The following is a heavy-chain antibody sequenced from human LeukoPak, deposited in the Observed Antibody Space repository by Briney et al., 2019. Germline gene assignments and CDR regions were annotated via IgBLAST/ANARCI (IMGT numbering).Heavy chain of an antibody. Sequence: SVKVSCNASGYTFTSYGISWVRQAPGQGLEWMGGIIPIFGTANYAQKFQGRVTITADKSTSTAYMELSSLRSEDTAVYYCARDRSGDGGNYYYYMDVWGKGTTVTVSS. J-gene: IGHJ6*03. V-gene: IGHV1-69*06. CDR1: GYTFTSYG. CDR2: IIPIFGTA. CDR3: ARDRSGDGGNYYYYMDV. D-gene: IGHD4-17*01.